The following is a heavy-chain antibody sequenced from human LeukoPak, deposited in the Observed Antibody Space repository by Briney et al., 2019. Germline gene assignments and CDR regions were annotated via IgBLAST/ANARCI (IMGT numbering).Heavy chain of an antibody. CDR3: ARELSGYDFDY. CDR1: GGSISSGSYY. D-gene: IGHD5-12*01. CDR2: IYTSGST. Sequence: SQTLSLTCTVSGGSISSGSYYWSWIRQPAGKGLEWIGRIYTSGSTNYNPSLKSRVTISVDTSKNQFSLKLSSVTAADTAVYYCARELSGYDFDYWGQGTLVTVSS. J-gene: IGHJ4*02. V-gene: IGHV4-61*02.